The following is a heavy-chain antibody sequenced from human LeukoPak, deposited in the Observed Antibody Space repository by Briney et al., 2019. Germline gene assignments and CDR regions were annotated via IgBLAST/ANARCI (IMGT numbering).Heavy chain of an antibody. J-gene: IGHJ3*02. Sequence: GGSLRLSCAASGFTFSSYGMHWVRQAPGKGLEWVAVIWYDGSNKYYADSVKGRFTISRDNSKNTLYLQMNSLRAEDTAVYYCARGSHSSSWYGFDAFDIWGQGTMVTVSS. V-gene: IGHV3-33*01. D-gene: IGHD6-13*01. CDR2: IWYDGSNK. CDR3: ARGSHSSSWYGFDAFDI. CDR1: GFTFSSYG.